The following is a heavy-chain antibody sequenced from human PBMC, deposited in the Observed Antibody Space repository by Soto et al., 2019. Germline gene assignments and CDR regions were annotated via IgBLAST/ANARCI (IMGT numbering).Heavy chain of an antibody. CDR2: ISWDGTLT. V-gene: IGHV3-43*01. CDR1: GFTFDDYT. D-gene: IGHD3-22*01. CDR3: AKGKMGRCSSGFYSDY. J-gene: IGHJ4*02. Sequence: GGSLRLSCTASGFTFDDYTIHWVRQAPGQGLEWVSLISWDGTLTFYADSVKGRFTISRDNSKDSLYLQMNSLRTEDTSLYYCAKGKMGRCSSGFYSDYWGQG.